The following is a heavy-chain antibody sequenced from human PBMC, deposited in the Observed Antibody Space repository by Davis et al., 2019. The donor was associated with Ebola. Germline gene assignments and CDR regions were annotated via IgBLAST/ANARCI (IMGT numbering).Heavy chain of an antibody. J-gene: IGHJ5*02. CDR2: IYYSGST. Sequence: MPSETLSLTCTVSGGSISSYYWSWIRQPPGKGLEWIGYIYYSGSTNYNPSLKSRVTISVDTSKNQFSLKLSSVTAADTAVYYCARGDNYYDSSREDWFDPWGQGTLATVSS. D-gene: IGHD3-22*01. CDR1: GGSISSYY. CDR3: ARGDNYYDSSREDWFDP. V-gene: IGHV4-59*01.